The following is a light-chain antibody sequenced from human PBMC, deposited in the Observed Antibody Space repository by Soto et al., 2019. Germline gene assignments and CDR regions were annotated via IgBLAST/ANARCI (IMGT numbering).Light chain of an antibody. CDR2: AAS. J-gene: IGKJ1*01. CDR1: QGISNY. CDR3: QKYNSAPWT. V-gene: IGKV1-27*01. Sequence: DIQMTQSPSSLSTSVGDRVTITCRASQGISNYLAWYQQKPGKVPKLLIYAASTLQSGVPPRFSGIGSGTDFTLTISSLQPEDVATYYCQKYNSAPWTFGQGTKVEIK.